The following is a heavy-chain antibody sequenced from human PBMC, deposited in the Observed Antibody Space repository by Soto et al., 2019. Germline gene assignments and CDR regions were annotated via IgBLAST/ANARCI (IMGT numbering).Heavy chain of an antibody. CDR3: ARSRGDRWLQLETFDY. CDR2: IYYSGST. Sequence: SETLSLTCTVSGGSVSSGSYHWSWIRQPPGKGLEWIGYIYYSGSTNYNPSLKSRVTISVDTSKNQFSLKLSSVTAADTAVYYCARSRGDRWLQLETFDYWGQGTLVTVSS. J-gene: IGHJ4*02. V-gene: IGHV4-61*01. D-gene: IGHD5-12*01. CDR1: GGSVSSGSYH.